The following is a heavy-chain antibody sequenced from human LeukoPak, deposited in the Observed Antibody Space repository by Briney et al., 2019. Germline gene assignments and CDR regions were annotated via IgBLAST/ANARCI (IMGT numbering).Heavy chain of an antibody. V-gene: IGHV4-59*08. CDR2: IYYSGST. J-gene: IGHJ3*02. CDR3: ARHTLYYYDSSGYKDAFDI. D-gene: IGHD3-22*01. Sequence: SETLSLTCTVSGGSISSYCWSWIRQPPGKGLEWIGYIYYSGSTNYNPSLKSRVTISVDTSKNQFSLKLSSVTAADTAVYYCARHTLYYYDSSGYKDAFDIWGQGTMVTVSS. CDR1: GGSISSYC.